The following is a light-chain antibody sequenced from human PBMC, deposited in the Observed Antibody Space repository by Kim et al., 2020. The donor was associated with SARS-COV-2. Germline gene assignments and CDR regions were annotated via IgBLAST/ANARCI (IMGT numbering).Light chain of an antibody. CDR3: QQFGTSRT. J-gene: IGKJ1*01. CDR1: QDISTTF. CDR2: GAS. V-gene: IGKV3-20*01. Sequence: EVVLTQSPGTLSLSPGERATLSCRASQDISTTFLAWYQQRPGLAPRLLIYGASNRAAGIPDRFSGSGSGTDFTLTISRLEPEDSAVYYCQQFGTSRTFGQGTKVDIK.